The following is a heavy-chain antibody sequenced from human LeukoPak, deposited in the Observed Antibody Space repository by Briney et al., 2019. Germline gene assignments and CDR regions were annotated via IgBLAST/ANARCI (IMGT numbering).Heavy chain of an antibody. CDR1: GFTFSSYA. CDR3: AKGLFSAYDKYLDS. D-gene: IGHD5-12*01. Sequence: GGSLRLSCAASGFTFSSYAMSWVRQAPGKGLEWVSAISGSGGSTYYADSVKGRFTISRDNSKKTLYLQMNSLRVEDTAIYYCAKGLFSAYDKYLDSWGQGTLVTVSS. V-gene: IGHV3-23*01. J-gene: IGHJ4*02. CDR2: ISGSGGST.